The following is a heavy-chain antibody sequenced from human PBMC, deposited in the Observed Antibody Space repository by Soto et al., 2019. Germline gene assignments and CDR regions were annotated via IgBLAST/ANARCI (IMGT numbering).Heavy chain of an antibody. CDR1: GYSFTSYW. CDR3: ARATVTTIAEAGFDY. Sequence: EVQLVQSGAEVKKPGESLKISCKGSGYSFTSYWIGWVRQMPGKGLEWMGIIYPGDSDTRYSPSFQGQVTISADKSIGTAYPQWSSLKASDTAMYYCARATVTTIAEAGFDYWGQGTLVPVSS. J-gene: IGHJ4*02. V-gene: IGHV5-51*03. D-gene: IGHD4-17*01. CDR2: IYPGDSDT.